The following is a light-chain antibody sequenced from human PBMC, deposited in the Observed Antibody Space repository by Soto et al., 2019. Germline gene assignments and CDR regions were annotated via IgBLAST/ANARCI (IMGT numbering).Light chain of an antibody. CDR2: SVS. V-gene: IGKV1-17*03. Sequence: DIQMTQSPSALSASVGDTVTVTCRASQAIGDHLAWFQQQPGKVPQRLIYSVSTLHTGAPSRFSGCGSETDFTLTITNLQPEDFASYFCLQHYTYPPTFGGGT. CDR3: LQHYTYPPT. J-gene: IGKJ4*01. CDR1: QAIGDH.